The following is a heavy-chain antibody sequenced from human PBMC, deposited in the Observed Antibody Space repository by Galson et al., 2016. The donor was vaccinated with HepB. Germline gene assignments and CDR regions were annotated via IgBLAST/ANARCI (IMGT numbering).Heavy chain of an antibody. CDR2: IKEDGSKN. CDR1: GFTFNNYL. V-gene: IGHV3-7*04. Sequence: SLRLSCAASGFTFNNYLMSWIRQAPGKGLEWVGNIKEDGSKNYYVDSVKGRFTISRDNAKNSVYLQMNSLRVEDTAVYYCVRDRCSDCSGYPCVYWGQGILVTVSS. CDR3: VRDRCSDCSGYPCVY. D-gene: IGHD3-22*01. J-gene: IGHJ4*02.